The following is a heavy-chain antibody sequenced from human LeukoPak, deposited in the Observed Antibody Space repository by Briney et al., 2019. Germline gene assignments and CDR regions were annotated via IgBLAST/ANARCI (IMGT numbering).Heavy chain of an antibody. CDR3: AREDLSRVGNDAFDI. J-gene: IGHJ3*02. D-gene: IGHD3-10*01. CDR1: GGSISSYY. V-gene: IGHV4-59*12. CDR2: IYYSGST. Sequence: PSETLSLTCTVSGGSISSYYWSWIRQPPGKGLEWIGYIYYSGSTNYNPSLKSRVTISVDTSKNQFSLKLSSVTAADTAVYYCAREDLSRVGNDAFDIWGQGTMVTVSS.